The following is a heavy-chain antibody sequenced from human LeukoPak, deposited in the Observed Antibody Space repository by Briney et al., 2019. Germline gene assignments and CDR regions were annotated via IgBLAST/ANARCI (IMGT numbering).Heavy chain of an antibody. D-gene: IGHD5-18*01. V-gene: IGHV4-59*01. CDR3: ARVVDTAMVGYHYYMDV. Sequence: SETLSLTCTVSGGSISSYYWSWIRQPPGKGLERIGYIYYSGSTNYNPSLKSRVTISVDTSKNQFSLKLSSVTAADTAVYYCARVVDTAMVGYHYYMDVWGKGTTVTVSS. J-gene: IGHJ6*03. CDR2: IYYSGST. CDR1: GGSISSYY.